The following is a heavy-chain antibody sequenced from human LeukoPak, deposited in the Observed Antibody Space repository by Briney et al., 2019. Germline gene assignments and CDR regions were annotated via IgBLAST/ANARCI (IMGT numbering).Heavy chain of an antibody. V-gene: IGHV1-18*01. CDR3: ARAFLGYYGGNSPFGY. J-gene: IGHJ4*02. CDR2: ISAYNGNT. D-gene: IGHD4-23*01. Sequence: ATVKVSCKASGYTFTSYGISWVRQAPGQGLEWMGWISAYNGNTNYAQKLQGRVTMTTDTSTSTAYMELRSLRSDDTAVYYCARAFLGYYGGNSPFGYWGQGTLVTVSS. CDR1: GYTFTSYG.